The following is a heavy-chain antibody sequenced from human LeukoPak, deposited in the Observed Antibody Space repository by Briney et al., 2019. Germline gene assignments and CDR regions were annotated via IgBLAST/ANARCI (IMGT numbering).Heavy chain of an antibody. J-gene: IGHJ6*02. CDR3: AREYCSGGSCYFSMDV. CDR2: IKQEGRQK. Sequence: GGSLRLSCAASGSTFSRCQMSWLRHAPGKGLEWVANIKQEGRQKYCGDCVGGRFTIYRDNDEDSLYLQKNSMRAEDTAVYYCAREYCSGGSCYFSMDVWGQGTTVTVSS. CDR1: GSTFSRCQ. D-gene: IGHD2-15*01. V-gene: IGHV3-7*01.